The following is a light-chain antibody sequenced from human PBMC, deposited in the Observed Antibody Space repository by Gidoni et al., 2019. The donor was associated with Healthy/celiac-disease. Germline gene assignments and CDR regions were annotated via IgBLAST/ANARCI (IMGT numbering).Light chain of an antibody. CDR1: QSISSY. J-gene: IGKJ5*01. V-gene: IGKV1-39*01. CDR3: QQSYNTPH. CDR2: AAS. Sequence: IQMTQSPSSLSASVGDRVTITCRASQSISSYLNWYQQKPGKAPKLLIYAASSLQSGVPSRCSGSGSGTDFTLTISSLQPEDFATYYCQQSYNTPHFGQGTRLEIK.